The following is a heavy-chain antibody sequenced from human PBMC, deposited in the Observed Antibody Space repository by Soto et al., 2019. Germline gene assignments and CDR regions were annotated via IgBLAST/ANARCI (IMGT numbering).Heavy chain of an antibody. V-gene: IGHV4-34*02. CDR3: ARRFSGTGRYFDY. J-gene: IGHJ4*02. CDR2: INQSGST. Sequence: QVQLQQWGAGLLKPSETLSLSCAVYGASFSGYYWNWIRQPPGKGLEWIGEINQSGSTNYSPSLKPRVTSAVETSKQQFSLRVSSVAAADTAGYYCARRFSGTGRYFDYWGQGTLVTVSS. CDR1: GASFSGYY. D-gene: IGHD1-1*01.